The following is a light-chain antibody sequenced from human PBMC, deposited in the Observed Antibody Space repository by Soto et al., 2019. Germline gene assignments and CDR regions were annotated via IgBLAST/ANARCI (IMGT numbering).Light chain of an antibody. V-gene: IGKV3-20*01. CDR2: SAS. CDR1: RGVDSSY. Sequence: ENVLTQSPGTLSLFPGERATLSCRASRGVDSSYLAWYQEQPGPAPRLLIYSASSRATGIPDWFSGSASGTYFTLIIGRLEPEYFAVYYCQQYGSSRTFGQGTRVEIK. CDR3: QQYGSSRT. J-gene: IGKJ1*01.